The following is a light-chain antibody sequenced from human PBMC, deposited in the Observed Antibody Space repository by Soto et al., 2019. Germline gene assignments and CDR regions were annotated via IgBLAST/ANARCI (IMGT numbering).Light chain of an antibody. J-gene: IGKJ2*01. CDR2: AAS. Sequence: DIQMTQSPSSLSASVGDRVTITCRASQTIATYLHWYQQKPGKAPKLLIFAASSLQSGVPSRFSGSGSGTDFTLTISSLQPEDIATYYCQQSYAHAYTFGQGTKLEIK. CDR3: QQSYAHAYT. CDR1: QTIATY. V-gene: IGKV1-39*01.